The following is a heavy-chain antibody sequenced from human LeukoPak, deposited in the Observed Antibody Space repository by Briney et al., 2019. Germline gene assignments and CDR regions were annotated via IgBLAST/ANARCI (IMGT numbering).Heavy chain of an antibody. CDR2: IWYDGSNK. Sequence: GRSLRLSCAASGFTFSSYGMHWVRQAPGKGLEWVAVIWYDGSNKYYADSVKGRFTISRDNSKNTLYLQMNSLRAEDTAVCYCARDYYDSSGYYSEYFQHWGQGTLVTVSS. CDR3: ARDYYDSSGYYSEYFQH. V-gene: IGHV3-33*01. D-gene: IGHD3-22*01. J-gene: IGHJ1*01. CDR1: GFTFSSYG.